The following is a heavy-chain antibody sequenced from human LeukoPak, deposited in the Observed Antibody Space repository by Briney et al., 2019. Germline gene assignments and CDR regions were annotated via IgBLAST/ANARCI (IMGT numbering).Heavy chain of an antibody. D-gene: IGHD3-22*01. CDR1: XXTFXXXY. CDR2: ISSSGSTI. Sequence: LRLSXXXXXXTFXXXYMSWIRQAPGKGLEWVSYISSSGSTIYYADSVKGRFTISRDNAKNSLYLQMNSLRAEDTAVYYCARYYSSGYYSNYWGQGTLVTVSS. CDR3: ARYYSSGYYSNY. J-gene: IGHJ4*02. V-gene: IGHV3-11*01.